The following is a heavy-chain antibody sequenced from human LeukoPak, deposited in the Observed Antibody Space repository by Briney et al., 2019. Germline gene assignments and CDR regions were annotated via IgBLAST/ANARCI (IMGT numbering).Heavy chain of an antibody. J-gene: IGHJ4*02. CDR3: AKHSYDSSGYYSIDY. CDR1: GFTFSSSA. D-gene: IGHD3-22*01. CDR2: IIGSVHST. Sequence: GGSLRLSCAASGFTFSSSAMSWVRQAPGKGLEWVSAIIGSVHSTYYADSVKGRFTISRDNSKNTLYLQMNSLRAEDTAVYYCAKHSYDSSGYYSIDYWGQGTLVTVFS. V-gene: IGHV3-23*01.